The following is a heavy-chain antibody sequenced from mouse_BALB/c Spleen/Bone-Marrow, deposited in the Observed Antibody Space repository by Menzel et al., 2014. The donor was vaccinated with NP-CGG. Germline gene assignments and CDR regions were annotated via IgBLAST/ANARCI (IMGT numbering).Heavy chain of an antibody. V-gene: IGHV1-4*01. D-gene: IGHD2-1*01. Sequence: QVQLKQSGAEQARPGASVKMSCRASGYTFTTYTMHWVKQRPGQGLEWIGYINPSSGYTYYNQKFKDKATLTADKSSSAAYLQLSSLTSEDSAVYYCARVYGNYDAMDYWGQGTSVTVSS. CDR1: GYTFTTYT. CDR3: ARVYGNYDAMDY. J-gene: IGHJ4*01. CDR2: INPSSGYT.